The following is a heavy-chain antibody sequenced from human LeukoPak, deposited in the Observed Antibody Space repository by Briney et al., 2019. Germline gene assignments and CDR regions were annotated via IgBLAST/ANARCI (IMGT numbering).Heavy chain of an antibody. CDR1: GYTYKNQL. CDR2: IKPNGGGT. D-gene: IGHD3-22*01. Sequence: ASVTLFYPRPGYTYKNQLMLAVRQAPGQGPEGIGWIKPNGGGTNYAQKFQGRVTMNRDTYISTAYMELSSLRSDDTAVYYCASHGSGSRPKNQNYYDSSGYSFDYWGQGTLVTVSS. CDR3: ASHGSGSRPKNQNYYDSSGYSFDY. J-gene: IGHJ4*02. V-gene: IGHV1-2*02.